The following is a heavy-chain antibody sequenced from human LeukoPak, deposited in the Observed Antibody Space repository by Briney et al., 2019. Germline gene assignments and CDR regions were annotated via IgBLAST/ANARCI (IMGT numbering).Heavy chain of an antibody. CDR3: AKDEGSATD. CDR2: ISGSGGST. CDR1: GFTFSSYA. Sequence: GGSLRLSCAASGFTFSSYAMSWVRQAPGKGLEWVSAISGSGGSTYYADSVKGRFTISRVNSKNTLHLQMNSLRAEDTAIYYYAKDEGSATDWGQGTLVTVSS. D-gene: IGHD1-26*01. J-gene: IGHJ4*02. V-gene: IGHV3-23*01.